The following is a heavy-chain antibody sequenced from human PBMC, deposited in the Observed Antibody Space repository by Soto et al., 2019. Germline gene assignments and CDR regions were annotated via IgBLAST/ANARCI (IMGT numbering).Heavy chain of an antibody. D-gene: IGHD3-10*01. J-gene: IGHJ4*02. CDR1: GGSMISYY. CDR2: IYYSGST. Sequence: SETLSLTCTVSGGSMISYYWSWIRQPPGKGLEWIGYIYYSGSTSYNPSLRSRVTISIDTSKNQFSLKLSSVTAADTAVYYCAREKGYYGSGSTSQYFDYWVQGTLVTVSS. CDR3: AREKGYYGSGSTSQYFDY. V-gene: IGHV4-59*01.